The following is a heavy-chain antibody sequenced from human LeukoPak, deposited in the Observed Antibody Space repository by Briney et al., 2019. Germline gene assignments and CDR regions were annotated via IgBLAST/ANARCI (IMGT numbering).Heavy chain of an antibody. CDR3: TRHGGRDYYDSSEDAFDI. CDR2: IRSKAHSYAT. CDR1: GFTFSGSA. J-gene: IGHJ3*02. D-gene: IGHD3-22*01. Sequence: NPGGSLRLSCAASGFTFSGSAMHWVRQASGKGLEWVGRIRSKAHSYATAYAASVKGRFTISRDDSKNTAYLQMNSLKTEDTAVYYCTRHGGRDYYDSSEDAFDIWGQGTMVIVSS. V-gene: IGHV3-73*01.